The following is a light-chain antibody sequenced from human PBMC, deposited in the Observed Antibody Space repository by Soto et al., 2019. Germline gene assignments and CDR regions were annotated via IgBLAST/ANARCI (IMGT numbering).Light chain of an antibody. CDR1: QSIGDS. CDR3: QHYNGYSRT. V-gene: IGKV1-5*01. J-gene: IGKJ1*01. Sequence: DIQLTQSHSTLSASVGDRVKITCRASQSIGDSLDWYQQKPGQAPYLLISDVSRLARGVQSRFSGSGSGTEFSLTVSSMQPDDFATFYCQHYNGYSRTFGQGTKVDIK. CDR2: DVS.